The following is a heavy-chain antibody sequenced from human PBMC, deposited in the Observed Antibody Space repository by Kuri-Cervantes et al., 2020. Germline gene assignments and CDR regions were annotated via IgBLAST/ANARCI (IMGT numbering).Heavy chain of an antibody. CDR1: GGSINSSNW. CDR3: ARSGGSPKNYYYYMDV. V-gene: IGHV4-4*02. Sequence: GSLRLSCAVSGGSINSSNWWTCVRQPPGKGLEWIGEIYNSGSPNYNPSLKSRVAISVDKSKNQCSLKLSSVTAADTAVYYCARSGGSPKNYYYYMDVWGKGTTVTVSS. D-gene: IGHD2-15*01. CDR2: IYNSGSP. J-gene: IGHJ6*03.